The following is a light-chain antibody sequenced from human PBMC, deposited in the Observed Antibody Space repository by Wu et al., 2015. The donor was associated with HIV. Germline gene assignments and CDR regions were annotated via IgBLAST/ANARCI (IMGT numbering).Light chain of an antibody. CDR1: QSVTNN. V-gene: IGKV3-15*01. Sequence: EIVMTQSPATLSASPGERATLSCRASQSVTNNLAWYQQIPGQPPRLLIYGASTRATGVPARFSGSGSGTEFTLTISSLQSEDFAIHFCQQYNHWPPTFGPGTKVDIK. CDR2: GAS. J-gene: IGKJ3*01. CDR3: QQYNHWPPT.